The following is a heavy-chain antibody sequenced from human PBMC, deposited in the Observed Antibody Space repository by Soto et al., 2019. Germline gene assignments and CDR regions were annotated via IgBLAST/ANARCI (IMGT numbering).Heavy chain of an antibody. CDR2: ISSSSSTI. J-gene: IGHJ3*02. Sequence: QSGGSLRLSCAASGFTFSSYSMNWVRQAPGKGLEWVSYISSSSSTIYYADSVKGRFTISRDNAKNSLYLQMNSLRAEDTAVYYCARDPASDAFDIWGQGTMVTVSS. V-gene: IGHV3-48*01. CDR3: ARDPASDAFDI. CDR1: GFTFSSYS.